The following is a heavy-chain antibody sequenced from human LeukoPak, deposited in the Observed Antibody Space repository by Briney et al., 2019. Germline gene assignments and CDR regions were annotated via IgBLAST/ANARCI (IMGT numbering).Heavy chain of an antibody. Sequence: GGSLRLSCAASGYTFSSYWMTWVRQAPGKGLEWVANIKEDGSEKYYVDSVKGRFTISRDNAKNSLYLQMNSLRAEDTAVYYCSRDPTYYLRYGYFDYWGQGALVTVSS. V-gene: IGHV3-7*01. CDR2: IKEDGSEK. J-gene: IGHJ4*02. D-gene: IGHD1-26*01. CDR3: SRDPTYYLRYGYFDY. CDR1: GYTFSSYW.